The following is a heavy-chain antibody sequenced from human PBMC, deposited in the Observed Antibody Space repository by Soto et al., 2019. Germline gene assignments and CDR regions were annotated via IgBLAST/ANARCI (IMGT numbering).Heavy chain of an antibody. J-gene: IGHJ4*02. CDR1: GFTFSSYG. CDR2: ISYDGSNK. D-gene: IGHD2-15*01. CDR3: AKPSPLVAYFDY. V-gene: IGHV3-30*18. Sequence: GGSLRLSCAASGFTFSSYGMHWVRQAPGKGLEWVAVISYDGSNKYYADSVKGRLTISRDNSKNTLYLQMNSLRAEDTAVYYCAKPSPLVAYFDYWGQGTLVTVSS.